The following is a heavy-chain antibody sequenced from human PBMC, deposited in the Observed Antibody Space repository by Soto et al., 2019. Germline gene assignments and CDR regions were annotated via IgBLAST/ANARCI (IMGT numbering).Heavy chain of an antibody. V-gene: IGHV3-74*01. CDR3: ARGGLEPFDH. Sequence: PGGSLRLSCAAPGFTFGNYWMHWVRQAPGKGLVWVSRISDYGRINYAASVKDRFIMSRDDARSKLDLQLNDLRVEDTATYYCARGGLEPFDHWGQGALVTVSS. CDR1: GFTFGNYW. CDR2: ISDYGRI. J-gene: IGHJ4*02. D-gene: IGHD1-1*01.